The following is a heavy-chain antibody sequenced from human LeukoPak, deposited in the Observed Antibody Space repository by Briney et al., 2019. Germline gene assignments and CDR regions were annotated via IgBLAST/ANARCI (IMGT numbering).Heavy chain of an antibody. Sequence: PGGSLRLSCAASGFTFSSYAMNWVRQVPGKGLEWVAGVRGNGGRTDYADSVKGRFTISRDNSKNSPFLQRNSLRAEDTAIYYCAKGVSGHYDILTGSDYWGQGTLVTVSS. CDR1: GFTFSSYA. D-gene: IGHD3-9*01. V-gene: IGHV3-23*01. CDR2: VRGNGGRT. J-gene: IGHJ4*02. CDR3: AKGVSGHYDILTGSDY.